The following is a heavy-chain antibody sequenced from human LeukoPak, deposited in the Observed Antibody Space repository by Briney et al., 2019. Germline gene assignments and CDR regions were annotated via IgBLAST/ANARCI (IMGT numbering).Heavy chain of an antibody. CDR2: INPNSGGT. D-gene: IGHD3-22*01. CDR1: GYTFTDYY. CDR3: GRDFLDSSGYYYGAAGV. Sequence: ASVKVSCKTSGYTFTDYYMYWVRQAPGQGLEWMGWINPNSGGTSYAQKFRGRVTMTRDTSISTAYMELSRLRSDDTAVYYCGRDFLDSSGYYYGAAGVWGKGTTVTVSS. J-gene: IGHJ6*04. V-gene: IGHV1-2*02.